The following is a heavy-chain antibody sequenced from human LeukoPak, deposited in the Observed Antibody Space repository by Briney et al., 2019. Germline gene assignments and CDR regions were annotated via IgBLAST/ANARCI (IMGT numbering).Heavy chain of an antibody. Sequence: GGSLRLSCAASGFTFSNYSMNWVRQAPGKGLEWVSYISGSTGNIYYADSVKGRFTISRDNAKNSLYLQMNSLRDKDTAVYYRASGGTTGTGPDYWGQGTLVTVSS. CDR1: GFTFSNYS. CDR2: ISGSTGNI. V-gene: IGHV3-48*02. J-gene: IGHJ4*02. D-gene: IGHD1-1*01. CDR3: ASGGTTGTGPDY.